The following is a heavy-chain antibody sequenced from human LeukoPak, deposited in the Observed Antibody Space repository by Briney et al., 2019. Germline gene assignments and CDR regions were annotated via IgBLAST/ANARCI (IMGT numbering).Heavy chain of an antibody. CDR1: GYTFTSYD. CDR2: MNPNSGST. J-gene: IGHJ2*01. Sequence: ASVKVSCKASGYTFTSYDINWVRQATGQGLEWMGWMNPNSGSTGYAQKFQGRVTITRNTSISTAYMELSSLRSEDTAVYYCARVIRYSYGYWYFDLWGRGTLVTVSS. D-gene: IGHD5-18*01. V-gene: IGHV1-8*03. CDR3: ARVIRYSYGYWYFDL.